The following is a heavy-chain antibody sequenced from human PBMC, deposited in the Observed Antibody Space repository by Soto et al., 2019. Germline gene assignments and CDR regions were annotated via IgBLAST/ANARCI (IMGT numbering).Heavy chain of an antibody. CDR1: GFTFSSYG. CDR3: AKDKESREGGLSDYGMDV. CDR2: ISYDGSNK. D-gene: IGHD5-12*01. V-gene: IGHV3-30*18. J-gene: IGHJ6*02. Sequence: QVQLVESGGGVVQPGRSLRLSCAASGFTFSSYGMHWVRQAPGKGLEWVAVISYDGSNKYYADSVKGRFTISRDNSKNTLYLQMNSLRAEDTAVYYCAKDKESREGGLSDYGMDVWGQGTTVTVSS.